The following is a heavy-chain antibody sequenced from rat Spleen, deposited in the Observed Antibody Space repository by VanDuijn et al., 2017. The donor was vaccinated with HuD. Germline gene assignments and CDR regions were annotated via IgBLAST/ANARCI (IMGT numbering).Heavy chain of an antibody. V-gene: IGHV5-7*01. CDR3: ARQGISMMVVDY. CDR2: ISYDGSGT. Sequence: EVQLVESGGGLVQPGRSLELSCAASGFTFSDCYMAWVRQAPTKGMEWVATISYDGSGTYYRDSVKGRFTISRDNAKSTLYLQMDSLRSEDKDTYYCARQGISMMVVDYLGQGVMVTVSS. CDR1: GFTFSDCY. J-gene: IGHJ2*01. D-gene: IGHD1-12*02.